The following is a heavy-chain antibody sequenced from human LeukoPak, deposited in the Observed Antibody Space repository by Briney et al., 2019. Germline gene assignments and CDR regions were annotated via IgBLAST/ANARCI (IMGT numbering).Heavy chain of an antibody. CDR3: ARDQGYSTFDC. CDR1: GFPFSNYW. CDR2: MKEDGGEI. Sequence: GGSLRLSCAASGFPFSNYWMSWVRQAPGKGLEWVANMKEDGGEINYVDSVKGRFTISRDNAKNSLYLQMNSLRVDDTAVYYCARDQGYSTFDCWGQGTLVTVSS. J-gene: IGHJ4*02. D-gene: IGHD4-23*01. V-gene: IGHV3-7*01.